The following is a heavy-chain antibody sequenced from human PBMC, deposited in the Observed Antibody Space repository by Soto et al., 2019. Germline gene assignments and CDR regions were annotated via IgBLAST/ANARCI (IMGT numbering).Heavy chain of an antibody. Sequence: GGSLRLSCAASGFTFSSYAMHWVRQAPGKGLEWVAVISYDGSNKYYADSVKGRFTISRDNSKNTLYLQMNSLRAEDTAVYYCARDRDTAMVTYYYYGMDVWGQGTTVTVSS. J-gene: IGHJ6*02. V-gene: IGHV3-30-3*01. CDR2: ISYDGSNK. D-gene: IGHD5-18*01. CDR1: GFTFSSYA. CDR3: ARDRDTAMVTYYYYGMDV.